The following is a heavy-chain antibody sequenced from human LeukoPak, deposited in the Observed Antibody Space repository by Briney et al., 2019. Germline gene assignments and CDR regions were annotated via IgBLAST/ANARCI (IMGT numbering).Heavy chain of an antibody. D-gene: IGHD1-1*01. CDR3: ARGVPTGIDYFDY. J-gene: IGHJ4*02. Sequence: GGSLRLSCAASGFTFSSYWMSWVRQAPGKGLEWVANIKEDGSEKFYVDSVKGRFSMPRDNARNSLYLQMNSLRAEDTAVYYCARGVPTGIDYFDYWGQGTLVTVSS. CDR2: IKEDGSEK. CDR1: GFTFSSYW. V-gene: IGHV3-7*01.